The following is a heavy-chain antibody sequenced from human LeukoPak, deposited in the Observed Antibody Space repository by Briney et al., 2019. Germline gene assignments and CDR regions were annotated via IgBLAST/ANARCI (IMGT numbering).Heavy chain of an antibody. D-gene: IGHD2-21*02. CDR1: GYTFTGYY. CDR2: INPNSGGT. V-gene: IGHV1-2*02. J-gene: IGHJ6*02. Sequence: ASVKVSCKASGYTFTGYYMHWVRQAPGQGLEWMGWINPNSGGTNYAQKFEGRVTMTRDTSISTAYMELRRLRSDDTAVYYCARPVVTAIPVFYYYGMDVWGQGTTVTVSS. CDR3: ARPVVTAIPVFYYYGMDV.